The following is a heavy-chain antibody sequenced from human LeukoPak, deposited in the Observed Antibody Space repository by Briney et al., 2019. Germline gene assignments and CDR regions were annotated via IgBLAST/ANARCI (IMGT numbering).Heavy chain of an antibody. D-gene: IGHD6-13*01. CDR2: TYYRSKWYN. J-gene: IGHJ4*02. Sequence: SQTLSLTCGISGDSVSSNNAAWNWIRQSPSRGLEWLGRTYYRSKWYNDYAVSVKSRITINPDTSKNQFSLQLNSVTPEDTAVYYCARDLFQQQPGAFDYWGQGTLVTVSS. V-gene: IGHV6-1*01. CDR3: ARDLFQQQPGAFDY. CDR1: GDSVSSNNAA.